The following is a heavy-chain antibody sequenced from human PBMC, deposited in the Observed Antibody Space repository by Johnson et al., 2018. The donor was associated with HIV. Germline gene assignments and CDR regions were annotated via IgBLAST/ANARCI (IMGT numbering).Heavy chain of an antibody. Sequence: EVQVLESGGGLVQPGGSLRLSCVASRFTFSDYYMSWIRQAPEKGLEWVANIKQDGSAKYYVDSVKGRFTISSDNAKNSLYLQMNSLRAEDTAVYYCARDRGFFYFRARGAFDIWGQGTMVTVSS. J-gene: IGHJ3*02. CDR1: RFTFSDYY. CDR3: ARDRGFFYFRARGAFDI. CDR2: IKQDGSAK. V-gene: IGHV3-7*03. D-gene: IGHD2/OR15-2a*01.